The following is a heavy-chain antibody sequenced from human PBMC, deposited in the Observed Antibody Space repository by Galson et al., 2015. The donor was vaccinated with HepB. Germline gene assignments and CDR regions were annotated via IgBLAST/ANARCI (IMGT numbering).Heavy chain of an antibody. J-gene: IGHJ6*02. CDR1: GFTFSSYG. Sequence: SLRLSCAASGFTFSSYGMHWVRQAPGKGLEWVAVIWYDGSNKYYADSVKGRFTISRDNSKNTLYLQMNSLRAEDTAVYYCARDYLRNYYYYGMDVWGQGTTVTVSS. V-gene: IGHV3-33*08. CDR3: ARDYLRNYYYYGMDV. CDR2: IWYDGSNK. D-gene: IGHD1-14*01.